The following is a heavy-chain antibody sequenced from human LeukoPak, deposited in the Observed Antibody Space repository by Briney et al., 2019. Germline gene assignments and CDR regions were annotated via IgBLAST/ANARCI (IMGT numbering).Heavy chain of an antibody. Sequence: GGSLRPTCAASGFTFKSYSMNWVRQAPGKGPEWISYISSISRVIYYADSVKGRFTISRDNAKNSLSLQMNSLRAEDTAVYYCVREESESYPFDSWGQGTLVTVSS. V-gene: IGHV3-48*01. CDR1: GFTFKSYS. J-gene: IGHJ4*02. D-gene: IGHD1-26*01. CDR3: VREESESYPFDS. CDR2: ISSISRVI.